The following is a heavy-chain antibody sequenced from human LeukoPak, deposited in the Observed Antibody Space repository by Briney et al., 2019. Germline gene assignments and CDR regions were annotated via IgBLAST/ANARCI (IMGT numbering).Heavy chain of an antibody. V-gene: IGHV3-30*01. CDR1: GFTFSSYA. CDR2: ISYDGGNT. J-gene: IGHJ4*02. Sequence: GGSLRLSCAASGFTFSSYAMHWVRQAPGKGLEWVAVISYDGGNTYYADSVKGRFTISRDNSKSTLYLQLNSLRAEDTAVYYCARDSTYYYGSGRSGPHYFDYWGQGTLVTVSS. D-gene: IGHD3-10*01. CDR3: ARDSTYYYGSGRSGPHYFDY.